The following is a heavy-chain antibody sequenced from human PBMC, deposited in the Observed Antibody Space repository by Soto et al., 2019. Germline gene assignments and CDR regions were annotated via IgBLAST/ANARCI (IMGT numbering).Heavy chain of an antibody. CDR2: IYHSGST. CDR1: GGSISSGGYY. V-gene: IGHV4-31*03. J-gene: IGHJ5*02. CDR3: AREAAGILNWFDP. Sequence: QVQLQESGPGLVKPTQTLSLTCTVSGGSISSGGYYWRWIRQHPGKGLEWIGYIYHSGSTYYNPSLKSRVTISVETSKNQFSLKLSSVTAADTAVYYCAREAAGILNWFDPWGQGTLVTVSS. D-gene: IGHD6-25*01.